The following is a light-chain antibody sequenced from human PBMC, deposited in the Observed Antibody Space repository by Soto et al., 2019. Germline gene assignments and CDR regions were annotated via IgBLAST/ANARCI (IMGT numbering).Light chain of an antibody. J-gene: IGKJ1*01. CDR1: QSINRC. CDR2: DAS. V-gene: IGKV1-5*01. CDR3: QHYKSYPWT. Sequence: EIQMTQSPSTLSASVGDRVTITCRASQSINRCLAWYHQKPGKAPKLLTSDASSLDSGVPSRFSGSRSGTAITLTISTLQPDDLATYYCQHYKSYPWTFGQGTKVDIK.